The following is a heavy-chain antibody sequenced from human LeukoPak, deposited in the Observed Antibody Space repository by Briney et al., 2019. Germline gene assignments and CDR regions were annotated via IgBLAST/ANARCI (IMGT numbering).Heavy chain of an antibody. CDR1: GFTFSYYG. J-gene: IGHJ4*02. V-gene: IGHV3-30-3*01. CDR3: ARVLNYYDSSGYYFSY. D-gene: IGHD3-22*01. CDR2: ISYDGSSK. Sequence: GGSLRLSCAASGFTFSYYGMHWVRQAPGKGLEWVAVISYDGSSKYYADSVKGRFTISRDNSKNTLYLQMNSLRAEDTAVYYCARVLNYYDSSGYYFSYWGQGTLVTVSS.